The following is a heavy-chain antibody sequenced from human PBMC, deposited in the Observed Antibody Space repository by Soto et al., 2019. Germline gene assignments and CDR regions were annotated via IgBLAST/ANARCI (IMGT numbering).Heavy chain of an antibody. V-gene: IGHV3-30*18. CDR3: ANAEVAGTEAGGFDI. CDR1: GFTFSSYG. CDR2: ISYDVSNK. D-gene: IGHD6-19*01. Sequence: QVQLVESGGGVVQPGRSLRLSCAASGFTFSSYGMHWVRQAPGKGLEWVAVISYDVSNKYYADSVKGRFTISRDNSKNTLYLQMNSLRAEDTAVYYCANAEVAGTEAGGFDIWGQGTMVTVSS. J-gene: IGHJ3*02.